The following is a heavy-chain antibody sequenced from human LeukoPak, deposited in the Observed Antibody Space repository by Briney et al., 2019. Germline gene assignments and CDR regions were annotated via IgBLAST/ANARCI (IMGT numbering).Heavy chain of an antibody. J-gene: IGHJ6*03. CDR2: IRYDGINK. CDR1: GFTFSSHA. CDR3: ASLSMIGTVVSQNQYYMDA. Sequence: GGSLRLSRAASGFTFSSHAMHWVRQAPGKGLEWVAFIRYDGINKYYADSVKGRFTISGDNAKNTLYLQMNSLRAEDTAVYYCASLSMIGTVVSQNQYYMDAWGNGTTVTVFS. V-gene: IGHV3-30*02. D-gene: IGHD3-22*01.